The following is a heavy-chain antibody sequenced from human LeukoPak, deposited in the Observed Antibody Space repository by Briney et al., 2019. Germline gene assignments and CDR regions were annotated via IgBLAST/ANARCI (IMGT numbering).Heavy chain of an antibody. CDR1: GYTLTELS. J-gene: IGHJ3*02. CDR2: FDPEDGET. D-gene: IGHD2-2*01. CDR3: ATVRCSSTSCYDPYAFDI. V-gene: IGHV1-24*01. Sequence: ASVKVSCKVSGYTLTELSMHWVRQAPGKGLEWMGGFDPEDGETIYAQKFQGRVTMTEDTSTDTAYMELSSLRSEDTAVYYCATVRCSSTSCYDPYAFDIWGQGTMVTVSS.